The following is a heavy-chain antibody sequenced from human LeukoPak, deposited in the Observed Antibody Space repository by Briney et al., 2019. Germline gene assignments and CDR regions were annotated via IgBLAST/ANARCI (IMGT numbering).Heavy chain of an antibody. V-gene: IGHV4-34*01. J-gene: IGHJ4*02. Sequence: SETLSLTCAVYGVSFSGYYWSWIRQPPGKGLEWIGEINHSGSTNYNPSLKSRVTISVDTSKNQFSLKLSSVTAADTAVYYCARGLYYYGSGSSHWGQGTLVTVSS. CDR2: INHSGST. CDR3: ARGLYYYGSGSSH. CDR1: GVSFSGYY. D-gene: IGHD3-10*01.